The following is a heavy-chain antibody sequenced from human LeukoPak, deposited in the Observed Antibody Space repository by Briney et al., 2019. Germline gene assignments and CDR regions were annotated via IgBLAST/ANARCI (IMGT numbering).Heavy chain of an antibody. Sequence: ASVKVSCKASGYTFTSYDINWVRQATGQGLEWMGWMNPNSGNTGYAQKFQGRVTMTTDTSTSTAYMELRSLRSDDTAVYYCARDRYSSPSYMDVWGKGTTVTVSS. J-gene: IGHJ6*03. CDR1: GYTFTSYD. V-gene: IGHV1-8*01. CDR3: ARDRYSSPSYMDV. D-gene: IGHD6-13*01. CDR2: MNPNSGNT.